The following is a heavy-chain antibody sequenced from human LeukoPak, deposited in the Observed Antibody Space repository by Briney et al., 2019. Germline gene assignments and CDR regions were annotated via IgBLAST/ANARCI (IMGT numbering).Heavy chain of an antibody. J-gene: IGHJ3*02. D-gene: IGHD3-22*01. CDR1: GGSFSGYY. CDR3: ARGVAPPWDYDSSASISGRAFDI. V-gene: IGHV4-34*01. Sequence: PSETLSLTCAVYGGSFSGYYWSWTRQPPGKGLEWIGEINHSGSTNYNPSLKSRVTISVDTSKSQFSLKLSSVTAADTAVYYCARGVAPPWDYDSSASISGRAFDIWGQGTMVTVSS. CDR2: INHSGST.